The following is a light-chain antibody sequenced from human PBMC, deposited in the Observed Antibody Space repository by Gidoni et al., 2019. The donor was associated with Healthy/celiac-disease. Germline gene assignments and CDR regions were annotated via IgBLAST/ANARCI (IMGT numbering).Light chain of an antibody. V-gene: IGKV3D-15*03. CDR2: GAS. CDR1: QSVSSN. Sequence: IVMTQSPATLSVSPGERATLSCRASQSVSSNLAWYQQKPGQAPRLLIYGASIRATGIPARFSGSGSGTEFTLTISILQSEDFAVYYCQQYNNWLITFGQGTRLEIK. J-gene: IGKJ5*01. CDR3: QQYNNWLIT.